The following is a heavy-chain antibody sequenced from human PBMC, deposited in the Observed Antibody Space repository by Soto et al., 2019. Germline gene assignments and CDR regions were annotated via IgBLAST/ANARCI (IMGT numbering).Heavy chain of an antibody. Sequence: GGSLRLSWATSVFTFISYGMHWVRQAPGKGLEWVAVIWYDGSNKYYADSVKGRFTISRDNSKNTLYLQMNSLRAEDTAVYYCARDQRNDFWSGPDYYYYYGMDVWGQGTTVTVSS. CDR1: VFTFISYG. J-gene: IGHJ6*02. CDR2: IWYDGSNK. D-gene: IGHD3-3*01. V-gene: IGHV3-33*01. CDR3: ARDQRNDFWSGPDYYYYYGMDV.